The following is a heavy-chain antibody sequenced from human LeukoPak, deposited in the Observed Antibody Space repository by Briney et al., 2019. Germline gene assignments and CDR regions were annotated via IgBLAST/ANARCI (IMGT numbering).Heavy chain of an antibody. D-gene: IGHD5-12*01. Sequence: GGSLRLSCAASGFTFSDYYMSWIRQAPGKGLEWVSYISSSGSTIYYADSVKGRFTISRDNAKNSLYLQMNSLRAEDTAVYYCARDDRWLRRSSDFDYWGQGTLVTVSS. CDR3: ARDDRWLRRSSDFDY. V-gene: IGHV3-11*04. J-gene: IGHJ4*02. CDR2: ISSSGSTI. CDR1: GFTFSDYY.